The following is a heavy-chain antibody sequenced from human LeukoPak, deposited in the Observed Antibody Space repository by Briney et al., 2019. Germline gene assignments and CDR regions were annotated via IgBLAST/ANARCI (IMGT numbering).Heavy chain of an antibody. Sequence: ASVKVSCEASGGTFSSYTISWVRQAPGQGLEWMGRIIPILGIANYAQKFQGRVTITADKSTSTAYMELSSLRSEDTAVYYCAREYYDFWSGLTQGNYYYYYGMDVWGQGTTVTVSS. CDR2: IIPILGIA. V-gene: IGHV1-69*02. D-gene: IGHD3-3*01. J-gene: IGHJ6*02. CDR1: GGTFSSYT. CDR3: AREYYDFWSGLTQGNYYYYYGMDV.